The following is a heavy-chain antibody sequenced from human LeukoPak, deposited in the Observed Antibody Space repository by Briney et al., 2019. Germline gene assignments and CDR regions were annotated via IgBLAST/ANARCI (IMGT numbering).Heavy chain of an antibody. V-gene: IGHV3-48*03. J-gene: IGHJ6*02. Sequence: PGGPLRLSCAASGFTFSSYEMNWVRQAPGKGLEWVSYISSSGSTIYYADSVKGRFTISRDNAKNSLYLQMNSLRAEDTAVYYCARSSPPNIAVASSKDSYYYYGMDVWGQGTTVTVSS. CDR2: ISSSGSTI. CDR1: GFTFSSYE. D-gene: IGHD6-19*01. CDR3: ARSSPPNIAVASSKDSYYYYGMDV.